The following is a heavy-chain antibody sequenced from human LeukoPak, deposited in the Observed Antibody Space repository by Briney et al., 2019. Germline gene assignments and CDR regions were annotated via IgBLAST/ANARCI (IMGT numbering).Heavy chain of an antibody. CDR1: GGSISSGGYS. CDR3: ARVDNNGGNTLYFDY. CDR2: IYHSGST. J-gene: IGHJ4*02. D-gene: IGHD4-23*01. Sequence: SETLSLTCAVSGGSISSGGYSWSWIRQPPGMGLEWIGYIYHSGSTYYNPSLKSRVTISVDRSKNQFSLKLSSVTAADTAVYYCARVDNNGGNTLYFDYWGQGTLVTVSS. V-gene: IGHV4-30-2*01.